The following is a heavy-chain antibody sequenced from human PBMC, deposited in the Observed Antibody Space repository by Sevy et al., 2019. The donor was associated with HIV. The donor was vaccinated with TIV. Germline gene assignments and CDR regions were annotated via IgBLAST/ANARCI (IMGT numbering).Heavy chain of an antibody. D-gene: IGHD1-1*01. CDR1: GFTFSSYS. CDR3: ARDPETGTKPYYFDY. V-gene: IGHV3-21*01. Sequence: GGSLRLSCAASGFTFSSYSMNWVRQAPGKGLEWVSSISSSSSYIYYADSVKGGFTISRDNAKNSLYLQMNSLRAEDTAVYYCARDPETGTKPYYFDYWGQGTLVTVSS. CDR2: ISSSSSYI. J-gene: IGHJ4*02.